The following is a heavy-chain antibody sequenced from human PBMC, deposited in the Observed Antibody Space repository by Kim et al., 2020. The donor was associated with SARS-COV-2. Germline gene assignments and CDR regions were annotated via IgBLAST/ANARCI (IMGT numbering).Heavy chain of an antibody. CDR1: GGSISSSNW. CDR3: ARTSSGWYLYYFDY. Sequence: SETLSLTCAVSGGSISSSNWWSWVRQPPGKGLEWIGEIYHSGSTNYNPSLKSRVTISVDKSKNQFSLKLSSVTAADTAVYYCARTSSGWYLYYFDYWGQGTLVTVSS. D-gene: IGHD6-19*01. J-gene: IGHJ4*02. CDR2: IYHSGST. V-gene: IGHV4-4*02.